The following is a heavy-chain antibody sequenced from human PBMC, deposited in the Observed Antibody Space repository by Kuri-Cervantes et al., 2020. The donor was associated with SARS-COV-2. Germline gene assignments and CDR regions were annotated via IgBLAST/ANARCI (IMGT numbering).Heavy chain of an antibody. D-gene: IGHD1-26*01. J-gene: IGHJ6*02. CDR1: GYTFNTYG. Sequence: ASVKVSCKASGYTFNTYGSSWVRQAPGQGLEWMGWSSTYNGYTNYEQKFQGRVTMTTDTSTSPDYMELRSLRSDDTAVYYCARVGATYFYGMNVWGQGTTVTVSS. V-gene: IGHV1-18*01. CDR2: SSTYNGYT. CDR3: ARVGATYFYGMNV.